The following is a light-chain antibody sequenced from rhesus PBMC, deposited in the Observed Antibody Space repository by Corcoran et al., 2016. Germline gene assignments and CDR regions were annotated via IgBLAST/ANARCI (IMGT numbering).Light chain of an antibody. CDR1: ENVNNY. CDR2: KAY. V-gene: IGKV1-74*01. CDR3: QHSYGTPPFT. Sequence: DIQMTQSPSSLSASVGDRVTITCRASENVNNYFHWYQQKPGKAPKLLIYKAYTFQSGVPSRFNGSGYGTDFTLTISSLQPEYFATYCCQHSYGTPPFTFGPGTKLDI. J-gene: IGKJ3*01.